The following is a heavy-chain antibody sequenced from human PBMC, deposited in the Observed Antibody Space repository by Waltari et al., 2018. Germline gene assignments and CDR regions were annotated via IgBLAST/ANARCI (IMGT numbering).Heavy chain of an antibody. Sequence: EVQLLESGGGLVQPGGSLRLSCVASGFTFSSHSMAWVRQAAGKGLELVSTISGNFGSTYYADSVKGRFTTSRDNSKNTLSLQMNSLRPEDTAIYYCAKVGLSYWAEYLQHWGQGTLVTVSS. CDR1: GFTFSSHS. V-gene: IGHV3-23*01. CDR2: ISGNFGST. D-gene: IGHD3-10*01. J-gene: IGHJ1*01. CDR3: AKVGLSYWAEYLQH.